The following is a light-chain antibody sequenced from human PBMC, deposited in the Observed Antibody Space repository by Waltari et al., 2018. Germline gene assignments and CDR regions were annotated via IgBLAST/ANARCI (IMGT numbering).Light chain of an antibody. CDR3: SSYAGSNNVI. V-gene: IGLV2-8*01. CDR1: ISAVGIYNY. CDR2: GVT. Sequence: QSALTQPPSPSGSRVQPVTISSACTISAVGIYNYVSWYQQHPGKAPKRMSDGVTKRPSGVPDLCSGSKAGNTASLTVSGRQAEDEAEYYCSSYAGSNNVICGGGTRLTVL. J-gene: IGLJ2*01.